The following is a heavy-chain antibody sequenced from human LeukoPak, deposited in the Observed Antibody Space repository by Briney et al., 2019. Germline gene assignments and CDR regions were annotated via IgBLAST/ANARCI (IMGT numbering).Heavy chain of an antibody. CDR2: IIPILDII. Sequence: SVKVSCKASRDTFISYAISWVRQAPGQGLEWMGRIIPILDIINYAQTFQGRVTITADKSTSTAYMDLSSLRSEDTAVYYCARGALVRGVYNFDYWGQGTLVTVSS. CDR1: RDTFISYA. D-gene: IGHD3-10*01. CDR3: ARGALVRGVYNFDY. J-gene: IGHJ4*02. V-gene: IGHV1-69*04.